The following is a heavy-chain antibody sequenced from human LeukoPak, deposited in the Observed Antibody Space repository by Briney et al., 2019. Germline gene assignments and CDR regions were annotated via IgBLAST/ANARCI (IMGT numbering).Heavy chain of an antibody. CDR3: ARQSGTYPIFDY. D-gene: IGHD1-26*01. CDR2: ISYDGSNK. CDR1: GFTFSSYG. J-gene: IGHJ4*02. V-gene: IGHV3-30*03. Sequence: GGSLRLSCAASGFTFSSYGMHWVRQAPGKGLEWVAVISYDGSNKYYADSVKGRFTISRDNSKNTLYLQMNSLRAEDTAVYYCARQSGTYPIFDYWGQGTLVTVSS.